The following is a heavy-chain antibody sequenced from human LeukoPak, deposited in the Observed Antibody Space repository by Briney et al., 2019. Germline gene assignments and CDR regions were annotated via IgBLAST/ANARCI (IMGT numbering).Heavy chain of an antibody. D-gene: IGHD6-6*01. J-gene: IGHJ4*02. V-gene: IGHV3-53*01. CDR2: IYGGGGT. CDR1: GLTVSTNY. CDR3: AKDTYSSSSRYFDY. Sequence: GGSLRLSCAASGLTVSTNYMSWVRQAPGKGLEWVSVIYGGGGTSYADSVKGRFTISRDNSKNTLYLQMNSLRAEDSAVYHCAKDTYSSSSRYFDYWGQGTLVTVSS.